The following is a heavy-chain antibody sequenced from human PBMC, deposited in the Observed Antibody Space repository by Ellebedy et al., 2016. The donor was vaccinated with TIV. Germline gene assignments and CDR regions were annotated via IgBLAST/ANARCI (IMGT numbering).Heavy chain of an antibody. CDR2: INSDGSST. J-gene: IGHJ6*02. Sequence: GGSLRLXCAASGFTFSSYWMHWVRQAPGKGLVWVSRINSDGSSTSYADSVKGRFTISRDNAKNTLYLQMNSLRAEDTAVYYCRCPIYYYYGMDVWGQGTTVTVSS. CDR1: GFTFSSYW. D-gene: IGHD2-2*01. CDR3: RCPIYYYYGMDV. V-gene: IGHV3-74*01.